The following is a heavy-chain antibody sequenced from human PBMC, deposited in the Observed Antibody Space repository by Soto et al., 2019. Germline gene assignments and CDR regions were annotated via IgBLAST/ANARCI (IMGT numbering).Heavy chain of an antibody. CDR2: ISGSGGST. CDR1: GFTFSSYA. Sequence: GGSLRLSCAASGFTFSSYAMSWVRQAPGKGLEWVSAISGSGGSTYYADSVKGRFTISRDNSKNTLYLQMNSLRAEDTAVYYCAKDQWVMTASSNGRGAFDIWGQGTMVTVSS. V-gene: IGHV3-23*01. D-gene: IGHD2-21*02. J-gene: IGHJ3*02. CDR3: AKDQWVMTASSNGRGAFDI.